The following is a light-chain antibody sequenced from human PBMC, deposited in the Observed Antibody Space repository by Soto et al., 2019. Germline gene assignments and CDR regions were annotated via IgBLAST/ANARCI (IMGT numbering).Light chain of an antibody. CDR1: SGHSSYA. CDR2: LNSDGSH. J-gene: IGLJ2*01. V-gene: IGLV4-69*01. Sequence: QPVLTQSPSASASLGASVKLTCTLSSGHSSYAIAWHQQQPEKGPRYLMKLNSDGSHNKGDGIPDRFSGSSSGAERYLTISSLQSEDEGDYYCQTWGTGIHVVFGGGTNLTVL. CDR3: QTWGTGIHVV.